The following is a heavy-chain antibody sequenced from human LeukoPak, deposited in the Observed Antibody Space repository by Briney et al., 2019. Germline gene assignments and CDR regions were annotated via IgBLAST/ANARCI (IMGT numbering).Heavy chain of an antibody. D-gene: IGHD3/OR15-3a*01. Sequence: GGSLRLSCAASGFTFSDYYMSWIRQAPGKGLEWVSYISSSGSTIYYADSVKGRFTISRDNAKNSLYLQMNSLRAEDTAVYYCAGDREPTNDWTSYLYYYYYGMDVWGQGTTVTVSS. CDR2: ISSSGSTI. CDR3: AGDREPTNDWTSYLYYYYYGMDV. V-gene: IGHV3-11*04. J-gene: IGHJ6*02. CDR1: GFTFSDYY.